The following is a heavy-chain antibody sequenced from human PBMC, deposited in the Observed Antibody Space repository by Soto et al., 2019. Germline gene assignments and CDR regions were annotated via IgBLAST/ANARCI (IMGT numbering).Heavy chain of an antibody. CDR2: ISDSGGSGRG. V-gene: IGHV3-23*01. Sequence: EVQLLESGGGLALPGGSLRLSCAGSGFTFSGYAMSWVRRAPGKGLEWVSTISDSGGSGRGFYADPVKGRFTISRDNSKNTLYLEMNSLRAEDTAVYYCAKDLDDYSSAIDFWGQGTLVTVSS. CDR3: AKDLDDYSSAIDF. CDR1: GFTFSGYA. D-gene: IGHD4-4*01. J-gene: IGHJ4*02.